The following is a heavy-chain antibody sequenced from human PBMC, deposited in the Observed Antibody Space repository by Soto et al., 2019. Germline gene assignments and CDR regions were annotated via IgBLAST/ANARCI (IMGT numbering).Heavy chain of an antibody. CDR3: ATSNYGERD. D-gene: IGHD3-10*01. V-gene: IGHV3-23*01. J-gene: IGHJ4*02. CDR2: VSGNGGST. CDR1: GFTLSNFG. Sequence: EGQVLESGGGLVQPGGSLRLTCVASGFTLSNFGMSWVRQAPGKGMEWVSFVSGNGGSTYYIDSVKGRFTISRDSSTNTVRLQMNSMRAEDTAVYYGATSNYGERDWGQGALVTVSS.